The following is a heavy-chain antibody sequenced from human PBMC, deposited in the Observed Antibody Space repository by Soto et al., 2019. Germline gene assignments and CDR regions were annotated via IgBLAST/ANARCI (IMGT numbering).Heavy chain of an antibody. D-gene: IGHD3-16*01. V-gene: IGHV3-21*01. CDR1: GFTFSSYS. CDR3: ARDSGPTSYDYIWGSHPDAFDI. CDR2: ISSSSSYI. Sequence: EVQLVESGGGLVKPGGSLRLSCAASGFTFSSYSMNWVRQAPGKGLEWVSSISSSSSYIYYADSVKGRFTISRDNAKNSLYLQMNSLRAEDTAVYYCARDSGPTSYDYIWGSHPDAFDIWGQGTMVTVSS. J-gene: IGHJ3*02.